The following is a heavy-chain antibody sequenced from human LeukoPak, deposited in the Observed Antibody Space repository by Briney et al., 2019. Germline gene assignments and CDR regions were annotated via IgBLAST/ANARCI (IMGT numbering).Heavy chain of an antibody. CDR3: ASLVVPAGDAYSSSWYAFGRIDY. J-gene: IGHJ4*02. D-gene: IGHD6-13*01. CDR1: GGTFSSYA. CDR2: IIPIFGTA. Sequence: SVNVSCKASGGTFSSYAISWVRQAPGQGLEWMGGIIPIFGTANYAQKFQGRVTITADESTSTAYMELSSLRSEDTAVYYCASLVVPAGDAYSSSWYAFGRIDYWGQGTLVTVSS. V-gene: IGHV1-69*13.